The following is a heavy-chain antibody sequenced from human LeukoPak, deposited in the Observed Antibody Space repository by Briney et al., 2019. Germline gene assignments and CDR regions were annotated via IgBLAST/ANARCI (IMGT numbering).Heavy chain of an antibody. D-gene: IGHD1-26*01. Sequence: SVKVSCKASGGTFSSYAISWVRQAPGQGLEWMGGIIPVFGTANYAQRFQGRVTITTDESTSTAYMELSSLRSEDTAVYYCAVGAPGPTDDENWGQGTLVTVSS. V-gene: IGHV1-69*05. J-gene: IGHJ4*02. CDR3: AVGAPGPTDDEN. CDR1: GGTFSSYA. CDR2: IIPVFGTA.